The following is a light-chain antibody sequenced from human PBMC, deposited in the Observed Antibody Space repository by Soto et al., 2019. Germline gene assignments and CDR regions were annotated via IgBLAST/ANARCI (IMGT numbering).Light chain of an antibody. V-gene: IGKV1-39*01. Sequence: DIQMTQSPSSLSASVGDRVTITCRASQSISSYLNWYQQKPGKAPKLLIYAASSLQSGVPSRFSGSGSGTDFTLTIAGLQHEDSASYFCQQSISAPLTFGGGTKVEIK. CDR3: QQSISAPLT. J-gene: IGKJ4*01. CDR1: QSISSY. CDR2: AAS.